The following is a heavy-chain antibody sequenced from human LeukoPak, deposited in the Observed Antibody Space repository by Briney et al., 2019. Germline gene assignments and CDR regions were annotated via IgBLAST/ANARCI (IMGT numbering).Heavy chain of an antibody. CDR3: AKSLLIAAAAYFDY. V-gene: IGHV3-30*18. CDR1: GFTFSSYG. Sequence: GRPLRLPCAASGFTFSSYGMHWVRQAPGRGLEWVAVISYDGSNKYYADSVKGRFTISRDNSKNTLYLQMNSLRAEDTAVYYCAKSLLIAAAAYFDYWGQGTLVTVPS. D-gene: IGHD6-13*01. CDR2: ISYDGSNK. J-gene: IGHJ4*02.